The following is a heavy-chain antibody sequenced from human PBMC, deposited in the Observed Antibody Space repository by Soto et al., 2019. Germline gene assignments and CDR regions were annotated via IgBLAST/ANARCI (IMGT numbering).Heavy chain of an antibody. CDR1: GYSISSGYY. V-gene: IGHV4-38-2*02. D-gene: IGHD4-17*01. CDR2: IYHSGST. Sequence: SETLSLTCTVSGYSISSGYYWGWIRQPPGKGLEWIGSIYHSGSTYYNPSLKSRVTISVDTSKNQFSLKLSSGTAADTAVYYCARAATVTTNYFDYWGQGTLVTVSS. CDR3: ARAATVTTNYFDY. J-gene: IGHJ4*02.